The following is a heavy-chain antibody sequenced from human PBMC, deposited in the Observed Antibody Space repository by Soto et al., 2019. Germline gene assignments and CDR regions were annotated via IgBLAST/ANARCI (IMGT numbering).Heavy chain of an antibody. V-gene: IGHV1-2*04. CDR2: INPNSGGT. D-gene: IGHD2-2*01. CDR3: ARGYFSSTSCRPLYYYYYMDV. J-gene: IGHJ6*03. Sequence: ASVKVSCKASGYTFTGYYMHWVRQAPGQGLEWMGWINPNSGGTNYAQKFQGWVTMTRDTSISTAYMELSRLRSDDTAVCYCARGYFSSTSCRPLYYYYYMDVWGKGTTVTVSS. CDR1: GYTFTGYY.